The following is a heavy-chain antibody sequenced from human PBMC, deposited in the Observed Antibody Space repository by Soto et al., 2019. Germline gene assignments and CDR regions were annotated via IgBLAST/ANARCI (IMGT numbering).Heavy chain of an antibody. J-gene: IGHJ5*02. D-gene: IGHD6-25*01. CDR2: IIPIFGTA. CDR1: GGTFSIYA. Sequence: SVKVSCKASGGTFSIYAISWVRQAPGQGLEWMGGIIPIFGTANYAQKFQGRVTITADESTSTAYMELSSLRSEDTAVYYCARSQADGSRLVMGFTYNWFDPWGQGTLVTVSS. CDR3: ARSQADGSRLVMGFTYNWFDP. V-gene: IGHV1-69*13.